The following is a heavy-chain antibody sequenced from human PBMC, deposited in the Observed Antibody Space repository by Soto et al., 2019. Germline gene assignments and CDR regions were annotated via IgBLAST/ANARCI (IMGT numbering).Heavy chain of an antibody. J-gene: IGHJ4*02. Sequence: GGSLRLSCAASGFTFSSYGMHWVRQAPGKGLEWVAVIWYDGSNKYYADSVKGRFTISRDNSKNTLYLQMNSLRAEDTAVYYCARGIAVAGPYFDYWGQGTLVTVSS. D-gene: IGHD6-19*01. CDR1: GFTFSSYG. CDR3: ARGIAVAGPYFDY. CDR2: IWYDGSNK. V-gene: IGHV3-33*01.